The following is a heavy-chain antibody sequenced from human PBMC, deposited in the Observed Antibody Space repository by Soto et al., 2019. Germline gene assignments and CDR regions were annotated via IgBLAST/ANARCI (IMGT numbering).Heavy chain of an antibody. CDR2: IYYSGST. CDR1: GGSISSSSYY. Sequence: PSETLSLTCTVSGGSISSSSYYWGWIHQPPGKGLEWIGSIYYSGSTYYNPSLKSRVTISVDTSKNQFSLKLSSVTAADTAVYYCASLNIVVVTANPAYGMDVWGQGTTVTVS. J-gene: IGHJ6*02. CDR3: ASLNIVVVTANPAYGMDV. D-gene: IGHD2-21*02. V-gene: IGHV4-39*01.